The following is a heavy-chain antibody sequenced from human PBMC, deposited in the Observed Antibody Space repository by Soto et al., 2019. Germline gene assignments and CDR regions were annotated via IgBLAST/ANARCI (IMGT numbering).Heavy chain of an antibody. CDR3: ARDRAYSRFDY. CDR1: GFSFSSAW. D-gene: IGHD4-4*01. J-gene: IGHJ4*02. CDR2: MNEDGSER. Sequence: EVQLVESGGGLVQPGGSLRLSCGVSGFSFSSAWMTWIRQAPGKGLERVAIMNEDGSERYYVDSVKGRFTISRDNAKNALFLQMNSLRVEDTAVYFCARDRAYSRFDYWGQGSLVTVSS. V-gene: IGHV3-7*03.